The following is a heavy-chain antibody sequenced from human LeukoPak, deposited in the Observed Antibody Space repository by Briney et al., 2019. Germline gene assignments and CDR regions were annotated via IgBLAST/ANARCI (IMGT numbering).Heavy chain of an antibody. V-gene: IGHV3-30-3*01. CDR3: ARLGYCSSRSCYYGMDV. D-gene: IGHD2-2*01. Sequence: PGGSLRLSCAASGFTFSSYVMHWVRQAPGKGLEWVAVISYDGSNKYYADSVKGRFTISRDNSKNTLYLQMNSLRAEDTAVYYCARLGYCSSRSCYYGMDVWGQGTTVTVSS. J-gene: IGHJ6*02. CDR2: ISYDGSNK. CDR1: GFTFSSYV.